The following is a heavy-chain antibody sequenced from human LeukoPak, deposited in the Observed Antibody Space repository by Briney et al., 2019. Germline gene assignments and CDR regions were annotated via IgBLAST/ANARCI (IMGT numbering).Heavy chain of an antibody. J-gene: IGHJ4*02. CDR2: ISGSGGST. CDR3: AKDLTYYYDSSGWYFDY. V-gene: IGHV3-23*01. CDR1: GFTVSSNY. D-gene: IGHD3-22*01. Sequence: GGSLRLSCAASGFTVSSNYMSWVRQAPGKGLEWVSAISGSGGSTYYADSVKGRFTISRDNSKNTLYLQMNSLRAEDTAVYYCAKDLTYYYDSSGWYFDYWGQGTLVTVSS.